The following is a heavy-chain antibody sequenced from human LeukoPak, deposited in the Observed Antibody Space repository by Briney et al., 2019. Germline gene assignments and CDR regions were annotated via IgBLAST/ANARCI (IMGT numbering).Heavy chain of an antibody. CDR1: GYTFTSYA. CDR3: ARLSVPAYYYYYYMDV. CDR2: INTNTGNP. Sequence: GASVKVSCKASGYTFTSYAMNWVRQAPGQGLEWMGWINTNTGNPTYAQGFTERFVFSLDTSVSTAYLQISSLKAEDTAVYYCARLSVPAYYYYYYMDVWGKGTTVTVSS. J-gene: IGHJ6*03. D-gene: IGHD2-2*01. V-gene: IGHV7-4-1*02.